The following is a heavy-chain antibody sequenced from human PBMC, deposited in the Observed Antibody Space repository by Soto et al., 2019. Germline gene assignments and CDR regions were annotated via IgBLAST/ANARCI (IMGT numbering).Heavy chain of an antibody. CDR2: IYGNDDT. D-gene: IGHD3-22*01. Sequence: SGPTLVNPTPSLTLTCAFSGFSLSTNEVGVGWIRQPPGKALEWLALIYGNDDTRYSPSLKTRLTITKDTSKNQVVLTLTTVDPMDTATYYCARWYYYDSSGHYYHYFDPWGQGTLVTVSS. CDR1: GFSLSTNEVG. J-gene: IGHJ5*02. CDR3: ARWYYYDSSGHYYHYFDP. V-gene: IGHV2-5*01.